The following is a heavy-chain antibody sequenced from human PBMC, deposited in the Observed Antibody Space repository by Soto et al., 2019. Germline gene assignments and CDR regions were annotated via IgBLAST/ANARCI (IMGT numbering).Heavy chain of an antibody. CDR1: GFTFSSSA. D-gene: IGHD3-22*01. CDR2: IVVGSGNT. J-gene: IGHJ4*02. V-gene: IGHV1-58*02. CDR3: AAGYYDSSGYYMYYFDY. Sequence: SVKVSCKASGFTFSSSAMQWVRQARGQRLEWIGWIVVGSGNTNYAQKFQERVTITRDMSTSTAYMELSSLRSEDTAVYYCAAGYYDSSGYYMYYFDYWGQGTLVTVSS.